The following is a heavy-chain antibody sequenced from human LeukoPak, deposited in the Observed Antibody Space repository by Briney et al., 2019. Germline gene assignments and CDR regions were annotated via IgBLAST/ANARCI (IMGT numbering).Heavy chain of an antibody. CDR3: ATISGSYSCGAFDI. CDR2: IHHSGTT. D-gene: IGHD1-26*01. V-gene: IGHV4-30-2*06. CDR1: GVSIKYDGYY. J-gene: IGHJ3*02. Sequence: SETLSLTCTVSGVSIKYDGYYWAWMRQSPGKGLEWIGYIHHSGTTDYNPSLNSRATISVDRSKNQFSLQLSSVTAADTAVYYCATISGSYSCGAFDIWGQGTMVTVSS.